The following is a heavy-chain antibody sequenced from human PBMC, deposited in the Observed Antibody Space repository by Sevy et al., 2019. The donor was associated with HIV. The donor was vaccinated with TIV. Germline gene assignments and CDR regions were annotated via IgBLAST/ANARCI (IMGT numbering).Heavy chain of an antibody. V-gene: IGHV3-15*01. J-gene: IGHJ4*02. CDR3: TTRAPPYGDYPFDY. CDR1: GLTFSNAW. CDR2: IKSKMDGGTI. Sequence: GGSLRLSCAVSGLTFSNAWMSWVRQAPGKGLEWVGRIKSKMDGGTIDYVAPVKGRFTISRDDSENTLYLQMNSLKTEDTAVYYCTTRAPPYGDYPFDYWGQGTLVTVSS. D-gene: IGHD4-17*01.